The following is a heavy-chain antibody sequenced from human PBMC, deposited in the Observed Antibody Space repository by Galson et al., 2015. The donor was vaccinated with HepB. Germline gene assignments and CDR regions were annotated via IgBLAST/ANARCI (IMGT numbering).Heavy chain of an antibody. Sequence: SVKVSCKASGFTFTSSAMQWVRQARGQRLEWIGWIVVGSGNTNYAQKFQERVTITRDMSTSTAYMELSSLRSEDTAVYYCAAARDCSSTSCRWWGFDPWGQGTLVTVSS. J-gene: IGHJ5*02. CDR2: IVVGSGNT. V-gene: IGHV1-58*02. D-gene: IGHD2-2*01. CDR3: AAARDCSSTSCRWWGFDP. CDR1: GFTFTSSA.